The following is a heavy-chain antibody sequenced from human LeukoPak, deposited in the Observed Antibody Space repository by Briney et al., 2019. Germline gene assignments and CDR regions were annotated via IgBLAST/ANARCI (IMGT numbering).Heavy chain of an antibody. V-gene: IGHV3-7*01. J-gene: IGHJ3*02. Sequence: GGSLRLSCAASGFTFSNYWMSWVRQAPGKGLKWVANIKQDGSEKYYVDSVTGRFTISRDNAKKSLYLQMNSLRADDTAVYYCARDLAGPPQEAFDIWGQGTMVTVAS. CDR3: ARDLAGPPQEAFDI. CDR2: IKQDGSEK. CDR1: GFTFSNYW.